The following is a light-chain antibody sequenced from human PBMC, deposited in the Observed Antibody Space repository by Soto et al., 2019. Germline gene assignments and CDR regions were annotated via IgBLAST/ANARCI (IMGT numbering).Light chain of an antibody. CDR1: QTVTNDC. CDR3: QQYGTPPPLT. Sequence: EIVLTQSPGTLSLSPGERATLSCRASQTVTNDCLAWYQQRLGQAPRLLIYDASTRATGIPERFSGSGSGTDFSLTISRLEPEDFAVYYCQQYGTPPPLTFGEGTKVEI. V-gene: IGKV3-20*01. CDR2: DAS. J-gene: IGKJ4*01.